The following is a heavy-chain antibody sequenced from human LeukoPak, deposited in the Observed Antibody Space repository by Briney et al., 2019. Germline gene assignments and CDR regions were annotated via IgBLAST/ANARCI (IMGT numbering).Heavy chain of an antibody. D-gene: IGHD4-17*01. Sequence: GGSLRLSCAASGFTFSSYAMSWVRQAPGKGLEWVSAISGSGGSTYYADSVKGRFTISRDNSKNTLYLQMNSLRAEDTAVYCCAKSHYGDYEYFDYWGQGTLVTVSS. V-gene: IGHV3-23*01. CDR2: ISGSGGST. CDR1: GFTFSSYA. J-gene: IGHJ4*02. CDR3: AKSHYGDYEYFDY.